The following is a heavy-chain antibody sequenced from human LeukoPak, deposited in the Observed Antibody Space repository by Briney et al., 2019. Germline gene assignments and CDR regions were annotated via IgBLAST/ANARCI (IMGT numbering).Heavy chain of an antibody. D-gene: IGHD5-12*01. J-gene: IGHJ4*02. CDR1: GFTFSTYW. V-gene: IGHV3-74*01. CDR2: INSDGSST. Sequence: PGRSLRLSCAASGFTFSTYWMHWVRQAPGKGLVWVSRINSDGSSTSYADSVKGRFTISRDNARTTLYLQMNSLRAEDTAVYFCARGGATVDYWGQGTLVTVSS. CDR3: ARGGATVDY.